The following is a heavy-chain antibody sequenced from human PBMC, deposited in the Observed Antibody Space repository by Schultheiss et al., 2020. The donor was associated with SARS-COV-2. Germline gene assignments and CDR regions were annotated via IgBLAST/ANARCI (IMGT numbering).Heavy chain of an antibody. D-gene: IGHD4-17*01. CDR1: GFTFSSYW. CDR2: INSDGSST. Sequence: GGSLRLSCAASGFTFSSYWMHWVRQAPGKGLVWVSRINSDGSSTSYADSVKGRFTISRDDSKNTMYLQMNNLESKDTALYYCVSSYGDYTFDSWGQGTLVTVSS. CDR3: VSSYGDYTFDS. V-gene: IGHV3-74*01. J-gene: IGHJ4*02.